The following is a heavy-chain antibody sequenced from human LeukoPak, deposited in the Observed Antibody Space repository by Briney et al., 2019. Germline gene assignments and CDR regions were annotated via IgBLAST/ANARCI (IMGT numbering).Heavy chain of an antibody. CDR1: GYSFTDYY. CDR2: INPNSGGT. CDR3: ARVLAGSWGYYHYYMDV. Sequence: GASVKVSCKASGYSFTDYYMHWVRQAPGQGLEWMGWINPNSGGTNYAQKFQGRVTMTRDTSISTAYMELSRLRSDDTAVYYCARVLAGSWGYYHYYMDVWGKGTTVTVSS. D-gene: IGHD3-16*01. J-gene: IGHJ6*03. V-gene: IGHV1-2*02.